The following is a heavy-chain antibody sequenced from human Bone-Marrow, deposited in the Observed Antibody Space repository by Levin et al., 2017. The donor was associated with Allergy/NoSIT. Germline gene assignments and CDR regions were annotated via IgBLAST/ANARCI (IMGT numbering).Heavy chain of an antibody. CDR2: INHSGST. D-gene: IGHD4-11*01. CDR1: GGSFSGYY. V-gene: IGHV4-34*01. CDR3: ARDRTVTTKYYYYYYGMDV. Sequence: PSETLSLTCAVYGGSFSGYYWSWIRQPPGKGLEWIGEINHSGSTNYNPSLKSRVTISVDTSKNQFSLKLSSVTAADTAVYYCARDRTVTTKYYYYYYGMDVWGQGTTVTVSS. J-gene: IGHJ6*02.